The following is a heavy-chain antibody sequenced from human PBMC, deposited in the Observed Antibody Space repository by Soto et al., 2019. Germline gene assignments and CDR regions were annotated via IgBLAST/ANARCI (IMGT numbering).Heavy chain of an antibody. Sequence: PGKGLEWVSAISGSGGSTYYADSVKGRFTISRDNAKNSLYLQMNSLRAEDTAVYYCARPGIAAARGYWGQGTLVTVSS. CDR2: ISGSGGST. V-gene: IGHV3-21*01. CDR3: ARPGIAAARGY. J-gene: IGHJ4*02. D-gene: IGHD6-13*01.